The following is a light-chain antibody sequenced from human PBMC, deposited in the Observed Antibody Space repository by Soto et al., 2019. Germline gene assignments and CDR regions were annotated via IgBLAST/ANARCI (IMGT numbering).Light chain of an antibody. V-gene: IGKV4-1*01. Sequence: DIVMTQSPDSLAVSLGERATINCKSSQSVLYSTNNKNYLAWYQQKRAQPPKLLIYWAATRESGVPDRFSGSGSWTDFTLTISSLQDEDVAVYFCQQYYITPLTFGGGTKVEI. CDR3: QQYYITPLT. CDR2: WAA. J-gene: IGKJ4*01. CDR1: QSVLYSTNNKNY.